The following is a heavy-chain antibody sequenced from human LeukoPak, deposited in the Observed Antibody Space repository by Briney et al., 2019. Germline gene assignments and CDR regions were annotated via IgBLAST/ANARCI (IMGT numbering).Heavy chain of an antibody. J-gene: IGHJ4*02. CDR1: GFTFSSYG. D-gene: IGHD1-26*01. CDR3: ARDRNVPLGLDY. CDR2: IWYDGSNK. V-gene: IGHV3-33*01. Sequence: GRSLRLSCAASGFTFSSYGMHWVRQAPGKGLGWVAGIWYDGSNKYYADSVKGRFTISRDNSKNTLYLQMNSLRAEDTAVYYCARDRNVPLGLDYWGQGTLVTVSS.